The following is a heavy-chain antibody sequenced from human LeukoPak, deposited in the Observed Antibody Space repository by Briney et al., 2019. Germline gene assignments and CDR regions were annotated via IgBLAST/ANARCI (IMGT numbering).Heavy chain of an antibody. V-gene: IGHV1-69*04. Sequence: SVKVSCKASGGTFSSYAISWVRQAPGQGLEWMGRIIPIFGIANYAQKFQGRVTITAEKSTSTAYMELSSLRPEDTAVYYCATGQTPRYYYDSSGNWGQGTLVTVSS. CDR3: ATGQTPRYYYDSSGN. D-gene: IGHD3-22*01. CDR2: IIPIFGIA. J-gene: IGHJ4*02. CDR1: GGTFSSYA.